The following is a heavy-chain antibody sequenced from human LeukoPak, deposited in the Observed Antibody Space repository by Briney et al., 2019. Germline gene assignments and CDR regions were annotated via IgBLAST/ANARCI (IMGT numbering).Heavy chain of an antibody. CDR3: ARVPGTSHDAFDI. V-gene: IGHV4-30-2*01. D-gene: IGHD1-1*01. Sequence: PSETLSLTCTVSGGSISSGGYYWSWIRQPPGKGLEWIGYIYHSGSTYYNPSLKSRVTISVDRSKNQFSLKLSSVTAADTAVYYCARVPGTSHDAFDIWGQGTMVTVSS. J-gene: IGHJ3*02. CDR1: GGSISSGGYY. CDR2: IYHSGST.